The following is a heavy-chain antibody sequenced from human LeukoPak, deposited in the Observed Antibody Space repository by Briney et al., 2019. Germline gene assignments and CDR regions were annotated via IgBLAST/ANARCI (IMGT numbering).Heavy chain of an antibody. CDR1: SGSISSYF. Sequence: PSETLSLTCTVSSGSISSYFWSWIRQPPGKGLEWTGYIYYSGSTHYNPSLKSRVTISVDTSKNQFSLELTSVTAADTAVYYCARLRIGVTYYYYAMDVWGQGTTVTVSS. CDR3: ARLRIGVTYYYYAMDV. J-gene: IGHJ6*02. V-gene: IGHV4-59*08. D-gene: IGHD3-10*01. CDR2: IYYSGST.